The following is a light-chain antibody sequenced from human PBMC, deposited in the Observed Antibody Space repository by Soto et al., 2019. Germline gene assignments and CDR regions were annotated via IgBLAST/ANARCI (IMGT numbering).Light chain of an antibody. CDR2: GAS. V-gene: IGKV3-15*01. Sequence: EIVMTQSPATLSVSPGERATLSCRASQSVTSDLAWYQQNPGQAPRLLIYGASTRATGVPARISGSGSGTEFTLTISSLQSEDFEVYYCQQYHNWPLTFGGGTKVEIK. CDR3: QQYHNWPLT. J-gene: IGKJ4*01. CDR1: QSVTSD.